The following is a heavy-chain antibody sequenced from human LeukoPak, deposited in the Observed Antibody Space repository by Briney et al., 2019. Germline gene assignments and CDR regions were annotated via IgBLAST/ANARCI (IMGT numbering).Heavy chain of an antibody. CDR2: IASDGGHT. CDR1: GFTFSAYF. D-gene: IGHD3-10*01. J-gene: IGHJ3*02. V-gene: IGHV3-30-3*01. Sequence: PGGSLRLSCEASGFTFSAYFMHWVRQAPGKGLEWVAVIASDGGHTFYVESVKGRFTISRDNSKNTLYLQMNSLRAEDTAVYFCARERQDTIVHSGVFDIWGQGTMVNVSS. CDR3: ARERQDTIVHSGVFDI.